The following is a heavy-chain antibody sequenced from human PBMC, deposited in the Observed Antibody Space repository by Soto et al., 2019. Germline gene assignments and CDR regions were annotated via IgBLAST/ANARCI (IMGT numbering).Heavy chain of an antibody. CDR3: ASRPRGSGFDP. D-gene: IGHD3-16*01. J-gene: IGHJ5*02. CDR2: IYHSGST. V-gene: IGHV4-30-2*01. CDR1: GGSISSGGYS. Sequence: QLQLQESGSGLVKPSQTLSLTCAVSGGSISSGGYSWRWLRQPPGKGLECIGYIYHSGSTYYNPSLKSRVTISVDRSKNQFSLKLSSVTAADTAVYYWASRPRGSGFDPWGQGTLVTVSS.